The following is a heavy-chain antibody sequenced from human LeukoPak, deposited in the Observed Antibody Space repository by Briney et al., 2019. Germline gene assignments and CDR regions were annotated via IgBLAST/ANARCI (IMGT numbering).Heavy chain of an antibody. J-gene: IGHJ4*02. D-gene: IGHD4-17*01. Sequence: PSETLSLTCSVSGGSISSGDYYWSWIRQPPGKGLEWIGYIYYSGSTYYNPSHKSRVTKSVDTSKNQFSLKLSSVTAADTAVYYCARGVYGRVDYWGQGTLVTVSS. CDR1: GGSISSGDYY. CDR3: ARGVYGRVDY. V-gene: IGHV4-30-4*08. CDR2: IYYSGST.